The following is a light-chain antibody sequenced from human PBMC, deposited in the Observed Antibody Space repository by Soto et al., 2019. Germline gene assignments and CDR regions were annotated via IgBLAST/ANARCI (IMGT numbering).Light chain of an antibody. CDR2: DGF. CDR3: QQRARWHST. J-gene: IGKJ2*02. Sequence: VLTQSPDVLSLSPGQTATLSCRASESVDRYLAWYQQKAGQAPRLLIYDGFTRATGVAARFSGSGSATDFTLTISSLEPEDFAVYYCQQRARWHSTFGPGTKVEIK. CDR1: ESVDRY. V-gene: IGKV3-11*01.